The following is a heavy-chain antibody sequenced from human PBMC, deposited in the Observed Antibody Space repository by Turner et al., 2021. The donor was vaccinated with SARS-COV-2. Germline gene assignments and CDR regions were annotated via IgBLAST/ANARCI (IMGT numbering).Heavy chain of an antibody. D-gene: IGHD2-2*02. J-gene: IGHJ5*02. Sequence: QVHLPESGPGLVTPSDTLSLTCTVSGGSISSYYWSWIRQPPGKGLEWIGYIYYSGSTNYNHSLKSRVTISVDTSKNQFSLKLSSVTAADTAVYYCARDNIVVVPAAIRWFDPWGQGTLVTVSS. CDR1: GGSISSYY. V-gene: IGHV4-59*01. CDR2: IYYSGST. CDR3: ARDNIVVVPAAIRWFDP.